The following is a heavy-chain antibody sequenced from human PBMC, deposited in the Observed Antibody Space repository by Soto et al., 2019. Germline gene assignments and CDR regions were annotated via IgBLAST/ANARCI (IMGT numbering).Heavy chain of an antibody. CDR3: ARLGEGRLYLESLSPWNLIDP. Sequence: SETLSLTCTVSGGSISSSSYYWGWIRQPPGKGLEWIASLYYSGSTYYNPSFETRVSISADTSRNQFSLRLSSVTAADTAVYFCARLGEGRLYLESLSPWNLIDPWGKGTLVTVSS. J-gene: IGHJ5*02. V-gene: IGHV4-39*01. CDR2: LYYSGST. D-gene: IGHD1-20*01. CDR1: GGSISSSSYY.